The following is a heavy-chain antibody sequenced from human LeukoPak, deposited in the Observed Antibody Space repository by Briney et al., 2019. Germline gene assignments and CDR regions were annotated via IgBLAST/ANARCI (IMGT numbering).Heavy chain of an antibody. CDR2: ISSGGGTI. J-gene: IGHJ4*02. CDR3: ARRTVYGSGSIDY. CDR1: GFTFNNYY. V-gene: IGHV3-11*04. Sequence: PGGSVRLSCAASGFTFNNYYMSWIRQAPGKGLEWVSYISSGGGTIYYADSAKGRFTISRDNAKNSLYLQMNSLRAEDTAVYYCARRTVYGSGSIDYWGQGTLVTVSS. D-gene: IGHD3-10*01.